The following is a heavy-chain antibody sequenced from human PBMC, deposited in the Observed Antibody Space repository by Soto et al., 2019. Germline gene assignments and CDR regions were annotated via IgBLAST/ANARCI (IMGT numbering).Heavy chain of an antibody. J-gene: IGHJ4*02. CDR3: ARDVGYSYGFTRSPTNHFDY. CDR1: GYTFTGYY. V-gene: IGHV1-2*04. Sequence: ASVKVSCKASGYTFTGYYMHWVRQAPGQGLEWMGWINPNSGGTNYAQKFQGWVTMTRDTSISTAYMELSRLRSDDTAVYYCARDVGYSYGFTRSPTNHFDYWGQGTLVTVSS. CDR2: INPNSGGT. D-gene: IGHD5-18*01.